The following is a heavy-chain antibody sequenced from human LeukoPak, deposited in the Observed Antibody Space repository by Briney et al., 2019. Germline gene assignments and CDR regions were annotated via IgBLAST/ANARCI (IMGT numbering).Heavy chain of an antibody. CDR3: ARGGSTSYREFLYNWFDP. J-gene: IGHJ5*02. V-gene: IGHV4-61*01. CDR1: GGSISSDSYY. CDR2: IYYSGST. D-gene: IGHD3-10*01. Sequence: SETLSLTCTVSGGSISSDSYYWAWIRQPPGKGLEWIGYIYYSGSTNYNPSLKSRVTISVDTSKNQFSLKLSSVTAADTAVYYCARGGSTSYREFLYNWFDPWGQGTLVTVSS.